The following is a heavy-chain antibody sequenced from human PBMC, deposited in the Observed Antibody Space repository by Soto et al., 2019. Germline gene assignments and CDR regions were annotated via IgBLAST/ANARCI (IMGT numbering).Heavy chain of an antibody. J-gene: IGHJ4*02. D-gene: IGHD3-10*01. CDR1: GFRFTGYG. CDR2: IWYDGSKT. CDR3: ARDADNNSHYYLIDY. V-gene: IGHV3-30*19. Sequence: QVQLVESGGGVVQSGRSLRLSCVTYGFRFTGYGMHCVRQAPGKGLEWVAVIWYDGSKTYYEDAVQGRFSISRDSSKNTVDLQMNSLSDEDTAVYYCARDADNNSHYYLIDYCGQGTLVTVSS.